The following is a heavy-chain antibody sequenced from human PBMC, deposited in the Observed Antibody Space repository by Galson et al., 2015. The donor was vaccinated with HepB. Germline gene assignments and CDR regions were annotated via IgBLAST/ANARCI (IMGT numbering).Heavy chain of an antibody. V-gene: IGHV7-4-1*02. CDR3: ARGQGIAAAGTSDPFSNWFDL. J-gene: IGHJ5*02. D-gene: IGHD6-13*01. Sequence: KASGYTFTSYAMHWVRQAPGQGLEWMGWINTNTGNPTYAQGFTGRFVFSLDTSVSTAYLQISSLKAEDTAVYYCARGQGIAAAGTSDPFSNWFDLWGQGTLVTVSS. CDR2: INTNTGNP. CDR1: GYTFTSYA.